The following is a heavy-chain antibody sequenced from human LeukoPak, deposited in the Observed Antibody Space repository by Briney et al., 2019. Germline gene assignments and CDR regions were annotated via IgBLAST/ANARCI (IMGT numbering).Heavy chain of an antibody. Sequence: ASVKVSCKASGYTFTSYYMHWVRQAPGQGLEWMGIINPGGGSTSYAQKFQGRVTMTRDTSTSTVYMELSSLRSEDTAVYYCARDRRIAAGGAYYCGMDVWGQGTTVTVSS. CDR1: GYTFTSYY. V-gene: IGHV1-46*01. CDR3: ARDRRIAAGGAYYCGMDV. D-gene: IGHD6-13*01. J-gene: IGHJ6*02. CDR2: INPGGGST.